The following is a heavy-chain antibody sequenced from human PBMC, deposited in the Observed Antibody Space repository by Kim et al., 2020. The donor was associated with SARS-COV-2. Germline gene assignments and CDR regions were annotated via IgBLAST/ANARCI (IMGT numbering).Heavy chain of an antibody. CDR3: GFTNCTGGNCYRGVYFD. CDR2: ISSSGGYT. J-gene: IGHJ4*01. D-gene: IGHD2-15*01. Sequence: GGSLRLSCAASRVTISDYYMSWIRQAPGKGLEWVSYISSSGGYTNSADSVKGRFTISRDSTKNSLFLQMNSLRVEDTAVYYCGFTNCTGGNCYRGVYFD. V-gene: IGHV3-11*03. CDR1: RVTISDYY.